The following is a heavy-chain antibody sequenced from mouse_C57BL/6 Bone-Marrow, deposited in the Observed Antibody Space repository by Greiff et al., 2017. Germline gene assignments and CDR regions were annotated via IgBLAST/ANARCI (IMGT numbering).Heavy chain of an antibody. CDR2: INYDGSST. CDR1: GFTFSDYY. Sequence: EVKLMESEGGLVQPGSSMKLSCTASGFTFSDYYMAWVRQVPEKGLEWVANINYDGSSTYYLDSLKSRFIISRDNAKNILYLQMSSLKSEDTATYYCARDLGSSYNAMDYWGQGTSVTVSS. CDR3: ARDLGSSYNAMDY. V-gene: IGHV5-16*01. D-gene: IGHD1-1*01. J-gene: IGHJ4*01.